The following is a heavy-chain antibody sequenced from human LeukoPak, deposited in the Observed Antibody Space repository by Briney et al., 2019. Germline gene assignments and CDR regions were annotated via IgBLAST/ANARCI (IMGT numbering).Heavy chain of an antibody. J-gene: IGHJ5*02. CDR1: KFTFSSYW. CDR2: IKQDGSVQ. CDR3: TRLQIAVAGPNWFDP. Sequence: PGGSPRLSCAASKFTFSSYWMSWVRQAPGKGLEWVANIKQDGSVQFYMDSLKGRFSVSRDNAKNSLYLQMNGLRVEDTAVYYCTRLQIAVAGPNWFDPWGQGTLVTVSS. V-gene: IGHV3-7*01. D-gene: IGHD6-19*01.